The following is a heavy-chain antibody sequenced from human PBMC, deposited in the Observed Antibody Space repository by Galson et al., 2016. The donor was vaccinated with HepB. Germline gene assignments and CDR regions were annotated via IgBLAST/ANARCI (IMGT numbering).Heavy chain of an antibody. D-gene: IGHD4-11*01. CDR2: LFHTGST. CDR3: ARTEDYNFDY. Sequence: SISNYYWSWIRQPPGKGLEWIGYLFHTGSTSYNPSLKSRVTLSVDMSKNQLSLRLHSVTAADTAVYYCARTEDYNFDYWGQGTLVTVSS. V-gene: IGHV4-59*01. CDR1: SISNYY. J-gene: IGHJ4*02.